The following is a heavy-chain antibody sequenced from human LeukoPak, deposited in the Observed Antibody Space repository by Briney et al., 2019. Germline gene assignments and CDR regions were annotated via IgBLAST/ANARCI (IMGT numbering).Heavy chain of an antibody. CDR2: ISGSGSST. D-gene: IGHD6-13*01. Sequence: GGSLRLSCAASGFTFSSYAMSWVRQAPGKGLEWVSAISGSGSSTYYADSVKGRFTIYRDNSKNTLYLQMNSLRAEDTAVYYCEKGGIAAAGTSFYFDYWGQGTLVTVSS. CDR3: EKGGIAAAGTSFYFDY. J-gene: IGHJ4*02. V-gene: IGHV3-23*01. CDR1: GFTFSSYA.